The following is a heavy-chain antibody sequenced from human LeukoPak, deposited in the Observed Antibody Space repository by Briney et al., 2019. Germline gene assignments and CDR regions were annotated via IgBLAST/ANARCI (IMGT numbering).Heavy chain of an antibody. CDR3: ARRRGGQFDWLLYVGEAFDI. D-gene: IGHD3-9*01. V-gene: IGHV4-59*01. Sequence: SETLSLTCTVSGGSIITYYWSWIRQSPGKGLEWIGYIYYSGSTNYNPSLKSRVTISVDTSKNQFSLKLTSVTAADTAVYYCARRRGGQFDWLLYVGEAFDIWGQGTMVTVSS. J-gene: IGHJ3*02. CDR2: IYYSGST. CDR1: GGSIITYY.